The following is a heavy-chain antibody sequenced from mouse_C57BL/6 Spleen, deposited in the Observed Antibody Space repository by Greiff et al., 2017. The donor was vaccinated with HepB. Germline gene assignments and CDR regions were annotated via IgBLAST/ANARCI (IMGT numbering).Heavy chain of an antibody. J-gene: IGHJ1*03. V-gene: IGHV1-18*01. CDR2: INPNNGGT. Sequence: EVQLQQSGPELVKPGASVKIPCTASGYTFTDYNMDWVKQSHGKSLEWIGDINPNNGGTIYNQKFKGKATLTVDKSSSTAYMELRSLTSEDTAVYYCARRDYGSSYGWYFDVWGTGTTVTVSS. CDR1: GYTFTDYN. CDR3: ARRDYGSSYGWYFDV. D-gene: IGHD1-1*01.